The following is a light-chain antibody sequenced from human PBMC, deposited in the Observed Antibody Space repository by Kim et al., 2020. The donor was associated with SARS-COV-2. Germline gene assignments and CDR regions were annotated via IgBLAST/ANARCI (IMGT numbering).Light chain of an antibody. Sequence: PGQRVTISCSGSSSNIGSNYVYWYQQLPGTAPKLLIYRKNQRASGVPDRFSGSKSGTSASLAISGLRSEDEADYYCAAWDDSLSVLFGGGTQLTVL. CDR2: RKN. V-gene: IGLV1-47*01. CDR1: SSNIGSNY. CDR3: AAWDDSLSVL. J-gene: IGLJ2*01.